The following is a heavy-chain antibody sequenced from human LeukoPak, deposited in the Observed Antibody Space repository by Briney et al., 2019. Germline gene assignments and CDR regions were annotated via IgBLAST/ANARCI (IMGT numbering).Heavy chain of an antibody. CDR2: IYPGDSDT. CDR3: ARRVNGEFDY. Sequence: GESLKISCKGSGYSFTNYWIGWVRQMPGKGLEWMGIIYPGDSDTRYSPSFQGQVTISAGKSVSTAYLQWSSLKASDTAMYYRARRVNGEFDYWGQGTLVTVSS. V-gene: IGHV5-51*01. J-gene: IGHJ4*02. CDR1: GYSFTNYW. D-gene: IGHD2-8*01.